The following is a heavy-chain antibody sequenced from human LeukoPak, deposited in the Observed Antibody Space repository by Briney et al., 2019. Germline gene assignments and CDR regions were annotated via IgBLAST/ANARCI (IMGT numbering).Heavy chain of an antibody. D-gene: IGHD3-3*01. Sequence: SETLSLTCTVSGGSISSGDYYWSWIRQPPGKGLEWIGYIYYSGSTYYNPSLKSRVTISVDTSKNQFSLKLSSVTAADTAVYYCARDMGRRITIFGVVAGPDASDIWGQGTMVTVSS. V-gene: IGHV4-30-4*01. CDR1: GGSISSGDYY. J-gene: IGHJ3*02. CDR3: ARDMGRRITIFGVVAGPDASDI. CDR2: IYYSGST.